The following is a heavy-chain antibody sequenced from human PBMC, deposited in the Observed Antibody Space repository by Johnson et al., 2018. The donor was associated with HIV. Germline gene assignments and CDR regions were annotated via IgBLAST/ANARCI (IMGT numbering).Heavy chain of an antibody. CDR2: IYRGGST. J-gene: IGHJ3*02. Sequence: VQLVESGGGVVQPGGSLRLSCAASGFTVSSNYMSCVRQAPGQGLEWVAVIYRGGSTYYADSVKGRFTLSRDSSKNTLYLQMNSLRAEDTAVYYCVRPAAAGRDDAFDIWGQGTMVTVSS. CDR3: VRPAAAGRDDAFDI. CDR1: GFTVSSNY. V-gene: IGHV3-66*02. D-gene: IGHD6-13*01.